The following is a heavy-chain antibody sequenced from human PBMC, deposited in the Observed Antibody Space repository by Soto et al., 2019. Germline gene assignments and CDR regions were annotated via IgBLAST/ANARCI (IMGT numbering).Heavy chain of an antibody. V-gene: IGHV4-59*11. CDR2: ISYSGST. D-gene: IGHD2-21*01. Sequence: PSETLSLTCTVSVASISSHYWGWIRQTPGKRLEWIGYISYSGSTKYNPSLKSRVTISLHTSKNQFSLELSSVTAADTAVYYGAKVSDAGRDWYFDVWARGTLVTVSS. J-gene: IGHJ2*01. CDR1: VASISSHY. CDR3: AKVSDAGRDWYFDV.